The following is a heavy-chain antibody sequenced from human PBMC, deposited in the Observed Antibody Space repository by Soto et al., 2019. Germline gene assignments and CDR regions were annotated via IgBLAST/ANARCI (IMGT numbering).Heavy chain of an antibody. Sequence: QVQLVQSGAEMKQPGASVKVSCKTSGYAFSGYRLSWVRQGPGQGLEWMGWISGYNGNTDYAQKFQGRVTMTTDTLTRTVYMELRSLRSDDTAVYYCARDLGPPNWFDSWGQGTLVPVSS. CDR1: GYAFSGYR. J-gene: IGHJ5*01. V-gene: IGHV1-18*01. CDR2: ISGYNGNT. D-gene: IGHD2-8*01. CDR3: ARDLGPPNWFDS.